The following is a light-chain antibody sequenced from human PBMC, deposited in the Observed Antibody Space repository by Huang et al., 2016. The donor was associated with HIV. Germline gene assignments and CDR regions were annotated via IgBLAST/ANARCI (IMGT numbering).Light chain of an antibody. CDR3: QQYGSSPLT. V-gene: IGKV3-20*01. Sequence: EIVLTQPPGTVSLSPGEGATVSCRARENISSDFLAWYQQKPGQAPRLLIYGASRRAAGIPDRFSGSGSGTDFTLTIARVEPEDFAMYHCQQYGSSPLTFGGGTKVEI. CDR1: ENISSDF. J-gene: IGKJ4*01. CDR2: GAS.